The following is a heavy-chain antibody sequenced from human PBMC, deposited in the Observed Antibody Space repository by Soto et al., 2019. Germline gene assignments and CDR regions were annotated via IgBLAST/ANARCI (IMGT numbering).Heavy chain of an antibody. CDR2: IYYSGST. Sequence: QLQLQESGPGLVKPSETLSLTCTVSGGSISSSSYYWGWIRQPPGKGLEWIGSIYYSGSTYYNPSLKSRVTISVDTSKNQFSLKLSSVTAADTAVYYCARHDRGSWTFDYWGQGTLVTVSS. CDR3: ARHDRGSWTFDY. D-gene: IGHD6-13*01. V-gene: IGHV4-39*01. J-gene: IGHJ4*02. CDR1: GGSISSSSYY.